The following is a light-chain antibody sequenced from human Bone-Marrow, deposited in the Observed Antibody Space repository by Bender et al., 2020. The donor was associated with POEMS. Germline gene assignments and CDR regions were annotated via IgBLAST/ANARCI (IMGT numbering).Light chain of an antibody. Sequence: QSVLTQPPSASGTPGQRVTISCFGSNSNIGTNALHWYQHYPGTAPKLRIYSDNQRPSGVPDRFYAFQSGTSDSLAISGLQSEDEADYYCAAWDAGLSGGVFGGGTKLTVL. J-gene: IGLJ3*02. V-gene: IGLV1-44*01. CDR1: NSNIGTNA. CDR3: AAWDAGLSGGV. CDR2: SDN.